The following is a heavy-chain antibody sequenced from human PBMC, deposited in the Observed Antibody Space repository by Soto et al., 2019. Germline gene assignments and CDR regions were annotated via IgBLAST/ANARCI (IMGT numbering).Heavy chain of an antibody. J-gene: IGHJ4*02. D-gene: IGHD3-22*01. CDR3: ARQIYDSDTGPNFQYYFDS. CDR2: IYPADSDT. V-gene: IGHV5-51*01. CDR1: GYSFTNYW. Sequence: PGESLKISCKGSGYSFTNYWIGWVRQMPGKGLEWMGVIYPADSDTRYSPSFQGQVTFSADKSISTAYLQWTSLKASDTAMYYCARQIYDSDTGPNFQYYFDSWGQGTPVTVSS.